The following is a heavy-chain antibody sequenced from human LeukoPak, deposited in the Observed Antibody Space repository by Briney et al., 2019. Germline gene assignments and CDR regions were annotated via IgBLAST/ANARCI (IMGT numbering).Heavy chain of an antibody. CDR3: AREDSGSYAYYGMDV. CDR2: ISSSDSTI. Sequence: GGSLRLSCAASGFTFSSYEMNWVRQAPGKGLEWVSYISSSDSTIYYADSVKGRFTISRDNAKNSLYLQMNSLRAEDTAVYYCAREDSGSYAYYGMDVWGQGTTVTVSS. D-gene: IGHD1-26*01. J-gene: IGHJ6*02. CDR1: GFTFSSYE. V-gene: IGHV3-48*03.